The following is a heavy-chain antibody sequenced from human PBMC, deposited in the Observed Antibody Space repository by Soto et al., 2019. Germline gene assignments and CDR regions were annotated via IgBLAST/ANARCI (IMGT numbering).Heavy chain of an antibody. D-gene: IGHD6-13*01. V-gene: IGHV3-7*01. CDR1: VFTLSTYW. J-gene: IGHJ4*02. CDR2: INQDGSVK. Sequence: GGALRLSCAASVFTLSTYWMTWVRQAPGKGLEWVANINQDGSVKYYVDSVKGRFTISRDNAKNSLFLQMSSLRAEDTAVYYCARAVASAGSYWGQGTQVTVSS. CDR3: ARAVASAGSY.